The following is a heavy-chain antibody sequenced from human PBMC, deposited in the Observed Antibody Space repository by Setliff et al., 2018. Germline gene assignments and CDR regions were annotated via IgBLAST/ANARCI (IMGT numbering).Heavy chain of an antibody. CDR1: GYTFINYD. J-gene: IGHJ3*02. D-gene: IGHD3-10*01. Sequence: GASVKVSCKASGYTFINYDINWVRQAPGKGLEWMGGLDPEDGETIYAQKFQGRVTMTEDTSTDTAYMELSSLRSEDTAVYYCATGRFGELLDAFDIWGQGTMVTVSS. V-gene: IGHV1-24*01. CDR3: ATGRFGELLDAFDI. CDR2: LDPEDGET.